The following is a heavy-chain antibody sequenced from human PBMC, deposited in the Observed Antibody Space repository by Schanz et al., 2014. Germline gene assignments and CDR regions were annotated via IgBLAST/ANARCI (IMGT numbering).Heavy chain of an antibody. CDR2: LSGSGGST. V-gene: IGHV3-23*04. CDR1: GFTVSSNH. D-gene: IGHD4-17*01. Sequence: EGQLAESGGGLVQPGGSLRLSCAVSGFTVSSNHMSWVRQAPGKGLEWVSALSGSGGSTYYADSVKGRFTISRDNSKNTLYLQMNSLRAEDTAVYYCARPRIDYGEVDYWGQGTLVTVSS. J-gene: IGHJ4*02. CDR3: ARPRIDYGEVDY.